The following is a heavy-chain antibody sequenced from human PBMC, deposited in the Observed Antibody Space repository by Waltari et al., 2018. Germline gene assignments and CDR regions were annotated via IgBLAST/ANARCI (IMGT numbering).Heavy chain of an antibody. CDR2: ISSSGSTI. Sequence: EVQLVESGGNLVQPGESLRLSCAASGFTFSRFWMHWVRQGPGKGLEWVSYISSSGSTIYYADSVKGRFTISRDNAKNSLYLQMNSLRAEDTAVYCCARGALGWFDPWGQGTLVIVSS. CDR3: ARGALGWFDP. CDR1: GFTFSRFW. J-gene: IGHJ5*02. V-gene: IGHV3-48*03.